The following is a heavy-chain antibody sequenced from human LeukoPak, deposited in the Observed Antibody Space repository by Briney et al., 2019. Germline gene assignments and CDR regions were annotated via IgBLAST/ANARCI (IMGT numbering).Heavy chain of an antibody. V-gene: IGHV3-23*01. Sequence: QAGGSLRLSCAASGFTISTYAMTWVRQAPGKGLEWVSSITSSGATTYYADSVKGRFTISRDISKNTLYLQMNSLTAEDSAVYYCAKEFIAGDGHVDCDSWGQGTLVTVSS. CDR2: ITSSGATT. CDR3: AKEFIAGDGHVDCDS. J-gene: IGHJ4*02. CDR1: GFTISTYA. D-gene: IGHD5-24*01.